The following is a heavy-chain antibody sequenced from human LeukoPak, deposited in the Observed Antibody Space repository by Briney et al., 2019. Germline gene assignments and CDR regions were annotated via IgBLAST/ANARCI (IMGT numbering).Heavy chain of an antibody. J-gene: IGHJ4*02. V-gene: IGHV3-30*18. Sequence: GRSLRLSCAASGFTFSSYGMHWVRQAPGKGLEWVAVISYDGSNKYYADSVKGRFTISRDNSKNTLYLQMNSLRAEDTAVYHCAKGSEYSSSFDYWGQGTLVTVSS. CDR1: GFTFSSYG. D-gene: IGHD6-6*01. CDR3: AKGSEYSSSFDY. CDR2: ISYDGSNK.